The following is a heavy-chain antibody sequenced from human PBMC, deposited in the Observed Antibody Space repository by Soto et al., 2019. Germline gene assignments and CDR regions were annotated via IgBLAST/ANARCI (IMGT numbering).Heavy chain of an antibody. CDR3: VRDTGPYNYHYDAFDL. CDR1: GYTFTRHG. CDR2: ISVVNGNT. Sequence: QVVQSGEAVKEPGASMKVSCETSGYTFTRHGFSWVRQPPGQGLEWMGWISVVNGNTRFAPKFHDRVTLTTDTSTATAHMELGNLRSEDTATYYCVRDTGPYNYHYDAFDLWGQGTVITVSS. V-gene: IGHV1-18*04. J-gene: IGHJ3*01. D-gene: IGHD5-18*01.